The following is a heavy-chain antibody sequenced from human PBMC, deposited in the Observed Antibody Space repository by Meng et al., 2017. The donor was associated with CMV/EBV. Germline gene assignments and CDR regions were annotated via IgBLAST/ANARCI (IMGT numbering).Heavy chain of an antibody. CDR2: ISAYNGNT. V-gene: IGHV1-18*01. Sequence: ASVKISCKASGYTFTSYGISWVRQAPGQGLEWMGWISAYNGNTNYAQKLQGRVTMTTDTSTSTAYMELRSLRSDDTAVYYCARGGIGLWFGEKGGGYYGMDVWGQGTTVTVSS. CDR3: ARGGIGLWFGEKGGGYYGMDV. CDR1: GYTFTSYG. J-gene: IGHJ6*02. D-gene: IGHD3-10*01.